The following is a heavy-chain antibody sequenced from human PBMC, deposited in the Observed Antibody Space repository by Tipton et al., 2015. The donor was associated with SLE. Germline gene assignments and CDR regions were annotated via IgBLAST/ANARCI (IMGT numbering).Heavy chain of an antibody. CDR2: ISSSGSNI. J-gene: IGHJ3*02. Sequence: SLRLSCGASGFTFSSYGMHWVRQAPGKGLEWVSYISSSGSNIYYADSVKGRFTISRDNAENSVYLQMDSLRAEDTAVYYCAREGIAVEDGFDIWGQGTSVIVSS. V-gene: IGHV3-48*01. CDR3: AREGIAVEDGFDI. D-gene: IGHD6-19*01. CDR1: GFTFSSYG.